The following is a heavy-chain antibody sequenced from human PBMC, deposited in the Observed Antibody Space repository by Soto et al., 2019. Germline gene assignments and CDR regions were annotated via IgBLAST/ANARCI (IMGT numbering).Heavy chain of an antibody. CDR2: IYYSGST. J-gene: IGHJ6*02. Sequence: SETLSLTCTVSGGSISSYYWSWIRQPPGKGLEWIGYIYYSGSTNYNPSLKSRVTISVDTSKNQFSLKLSSVTAADTAVYYCARGDGVLYGMDVWGQGTTVTVSS. CDR1: GGSISSYY. V-gene: IGHV4-59*01. D-gene: IGHD3-16*01. CDR3: ARGDGVLYGMDV.